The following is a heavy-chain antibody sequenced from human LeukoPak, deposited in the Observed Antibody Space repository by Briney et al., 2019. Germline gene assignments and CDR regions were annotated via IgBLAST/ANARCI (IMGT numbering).Heavy chain of an antibody. CDR1: GGSISSSSYY. Sequence: PSETLSLTCTVSGGSISSSSYYWGWIRQPPGKGLEWIGSIYYSGSTYYNPSLKSRVTMSVDTSKNQFSLKLSSVTAADTAVYYCARGTVRGYSYGFAFDYWGQGTLVTVSS. D-gene: IGHD5-18*01. CDR2: IYYSGST. V-gene: IGHV4-39*07. CDR3: ARGTVRGYSYGFAFDY. J-gene: IGHJ4*02.